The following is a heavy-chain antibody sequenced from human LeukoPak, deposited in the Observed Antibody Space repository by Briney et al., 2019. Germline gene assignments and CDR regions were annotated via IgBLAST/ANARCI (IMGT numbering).Heavy chain of an antibody. CDR3: ASPFIAELASFDP. V-gene: IGHV4-34*01. CDR2: INHSGST. D-gene: IGHD1-7*01. Sequence: PSETLSLTCAVYGGSFSGYYWSWIRQPPGKGLEWIGKINHSGSTNYNPSLKSRVTISVDTSKNQFSLKLSSVTAADTAVYYCASPFIAELASFDPWGQGTLVTVSS. CDR1: GGSFSGYY. J-gene: IGHJ5*02.